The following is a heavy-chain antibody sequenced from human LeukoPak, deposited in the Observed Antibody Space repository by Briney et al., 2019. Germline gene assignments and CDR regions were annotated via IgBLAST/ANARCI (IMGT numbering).Heavy chain of an antibody. D-gene: IGHD5-12*01. CDR2: ISWNSGSI. V-gene: IGHV3-9*01. Sequence: GRSLRLSCAASGFTFDDYAMHWDRQAPGKGLEWVSGISWNSGSIGYADSVKGRFTISRDNAKNSLYLQMNSLRAGDTALYYCAKDGGYSGYDSYYFDYWGQGTLVTVPS. CDR3: AKDGGYSGYDSYYFDY. J-gene: IGHJ4*02. CDR1: GFTFDDYA.